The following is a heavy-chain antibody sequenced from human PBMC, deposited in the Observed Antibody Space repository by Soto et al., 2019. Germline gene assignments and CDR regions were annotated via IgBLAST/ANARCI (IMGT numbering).Heavy chain of an antibody. CDR2: ISSSSSYI. CDR1: GFTFSSYS. V-gene: IGHV3-21*01. Sequence: EVQLVESGGGLVKPGGSLRLSCAASGFTFSSYSMNWVRQAPGKGLEWVSSISSSSSYIYYADSVKGRFTISRDNAKNSLYLQMNSVRAEDTAVYYCAREAAPTIVVVAAYRHYYYMDVWGKGTTVTVSS. CDR3: AREAAPTIVVVAAYRHYYYMDV. J-gene: IGHJ6*03. D-gene: IGHD2-15*01.